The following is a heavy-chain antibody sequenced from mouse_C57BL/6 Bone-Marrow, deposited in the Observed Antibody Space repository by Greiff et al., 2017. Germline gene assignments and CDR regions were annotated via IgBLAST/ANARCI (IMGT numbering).Heavy chain of an antibody. Sequence: EVQLQQSGPELVKPGASVKISCKASGYTFTDYYMNWVKQSHGKSLEWIGDINPNNGGTSYNQKFKGKATVTVDKSSSTAYMELRSLTSEDSAVYYCAGYDRGYAMDYWGQGTSVTVSS. CDR3: AGYDRGYAMDY. V-gene: IGHV1-26*01. CDR2: INPNNGGT. J-gene: IGHJ4*01. D-gene: IGHD2-3*01. CDR1: GYTFTDYY.